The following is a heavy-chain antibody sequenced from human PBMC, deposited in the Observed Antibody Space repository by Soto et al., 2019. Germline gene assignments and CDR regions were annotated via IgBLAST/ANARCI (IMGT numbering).Heavy chain of an antibody. CDR3: ARRGPHYDFWSGPNWFDP. D-gene: IGHD3-3*01. CDR1: GGTFSSYA. Sequence: SVKVSCKASGGTFSSYAISWVRQAPGQGLEWMGGIIPIFGTANYAQKFQGRVTITADESTSTAYMELSSLRSEHTAVYYCARRGPHYDFWSGPNWFDPWGQGTLVTVSS. J-gene: IGHJ5*02. V-gene: IGHV1-69*13. CDR2: IIPIFGTA.